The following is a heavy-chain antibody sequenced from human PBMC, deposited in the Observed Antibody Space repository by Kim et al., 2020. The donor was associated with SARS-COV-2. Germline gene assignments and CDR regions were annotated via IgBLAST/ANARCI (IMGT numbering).Heavy chain of an antibody. CDR2: IKEDGSEK. CDR3: ARCGGDYYSFDY. V-gene: IGHV3-7*03. J-gene: IGHJ4*02. D-gene: IGHD2-21*02. Sequence: GGSLRLSCVASGFTLSNTCMSWVRQAPGKGLEWVANIKEDGSEKYYVDSVKGRFTTSRDNAKNSLYLQMNSLRAEDTAVYYCARCGGDYYSFDYWGQGTPVTVSS. CDR1: GFTLSNTC.